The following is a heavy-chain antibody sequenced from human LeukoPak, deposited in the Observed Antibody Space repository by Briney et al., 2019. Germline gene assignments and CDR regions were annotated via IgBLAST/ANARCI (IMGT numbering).Heavy chain of an antibody. CDR1: GFTLSSYS. J-gene: IGHJ4*02. Sequence: GGSLRLSCAASGFTLSSYSMNWVRQAPGKGLEWVAVMWNDGITGKYADSVRGRFSVSRDNSKNTVYLQMDSLRADDTSVYYCARDGSGWSSDYWGQGTLVTVSS. D-gene: IGHD6-19*01. CDR2: MWNDGITG. CDR3: ARDGSGWSSDY. V-gene: IGHV3-33*08.